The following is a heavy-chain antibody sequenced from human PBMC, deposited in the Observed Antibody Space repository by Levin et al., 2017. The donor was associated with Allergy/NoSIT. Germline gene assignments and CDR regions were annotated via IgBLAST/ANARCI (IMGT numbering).Heavy chain of an antibody. CDR1: GFTFSTYG. CDR2: ISYDGGYK. CDR3: AKDRYGGFGEFGGFDI. J-gene: IGHJ3*02. Sequence: GGSLRLSCAASGFTFSTYGMHWVRQAPGKGLEWVAVISYDGGYKYYADSVKGRFTFSRDKSKNTLYLQMNSLKADDTAVYYCAKDRYGGFGEFGGFDIWGQGTMVTVSS. D-gene: IGHD3-10*01. V-gene: IGHV3-30*18.